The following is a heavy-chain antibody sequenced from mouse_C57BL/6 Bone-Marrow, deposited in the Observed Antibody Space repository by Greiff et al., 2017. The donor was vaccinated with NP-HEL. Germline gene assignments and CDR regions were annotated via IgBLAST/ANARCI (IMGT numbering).Heavy chain of an antibody. Sequence: EVKLQESGAELVRPGASVKLSCTASGFNIKDDYMHWVKQRPEQGLEWIGWIDPENGDTEYASKFQGKATITADTSSNTAYLQLSSLTSEDTAVYYCTTGYYLTGGQGTLVTVSA. J-gene: IGHJ3*01. V-gene: IGHV14-4*01. CDR2: IDPENGDT. CDR1: GFNIKDDY. D-gene: IGHD2-3*01. CDR3: TTGYYLT.